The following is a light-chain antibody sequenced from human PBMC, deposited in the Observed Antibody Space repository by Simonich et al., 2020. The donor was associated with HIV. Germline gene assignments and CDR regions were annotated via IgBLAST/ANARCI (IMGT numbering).Light chain of an antibody. V-gene: IGKV3-15*01. J-gene: IGKJ4*01. CDR2: GAS. CDR3: QQYNNWPPMT. CDR1: QSVSSN. Sequence: EIVMTQSPATLSVSPGEGATLSCRARQSVSSNLAWYKQKPGQAPRLLIYGASTRATGIPSRFSGSGSGTEFTLTISSMQSEDFAVYYCQQYNNWPPMTFGGGTKVEIK.